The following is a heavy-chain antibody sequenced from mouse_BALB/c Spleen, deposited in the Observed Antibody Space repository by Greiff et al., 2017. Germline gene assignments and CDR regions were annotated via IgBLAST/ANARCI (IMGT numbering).Heavy chain of an antibody. CDR1: GFSLTSYG. D-gene: IGHD1-1*01. Sequence: VKLVESGPGLVAPSQSLSITCTVSGFSLTSYGVHWVRQPPGKGLEWLGVIWAGGSTNYNSALMSRLSISKDNSKSQVFLKMNSLQTDDTAMYYCARAYGSSSTWFAYWGQGTLVTVSA. J-gene: IGHJ3*01. V-gene: IGHV2-9*02. CDR2: IWAGGST. CDR3: ARAYGSSSTWFAY.